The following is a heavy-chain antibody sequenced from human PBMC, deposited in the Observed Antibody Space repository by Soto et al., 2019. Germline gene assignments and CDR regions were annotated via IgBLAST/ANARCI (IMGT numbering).Heavy chain of an antibody. V-gene: IGHV3-23*01. J-gene: IGHJ3*01. Sequence: EAQLLESGGDWAQPGGSLRLSSAASGFTFSSHGMSWVRQAPGKGLEWIAGLSRGGGTTYYADSVKGRFTISRDNSKNTLDLIMNSLKVEDTALYYCAKDGQYRTDGFDVWGQGTMVTVSS. D-gene: IGHD6-6*01. CDR1: GFTFSSHG. CDR3: AKDGQYRTDGFDV. CDR2: LSRGGGTT.